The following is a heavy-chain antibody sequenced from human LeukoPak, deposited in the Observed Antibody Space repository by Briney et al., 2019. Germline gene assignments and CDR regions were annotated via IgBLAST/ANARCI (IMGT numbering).Heavy chain of an antibody. D-gene: IGHD6-19*01. CDR1: GYTFTSYY. CDR3: ARDRRLVPGWFDP. Sequence: ASVKVSCKASGYTFTSYYMHWVRQAPGQWLEWMGIINPSGGSTSSAQKFQGRVTMTRDTSTSTVYMELSSLRSEDTAVYYCARDRRLVPGWFDPWGQGTLVTVSS. J-gene: IGHJ5*02. V-gene: IGHV1-46*01. CDR2: INPSGGST.